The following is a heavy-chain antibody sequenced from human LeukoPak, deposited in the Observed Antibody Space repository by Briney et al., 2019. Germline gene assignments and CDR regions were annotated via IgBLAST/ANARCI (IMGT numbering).Heavy chain of an antibody. J-gene: IGHJ4*02. CDR1: GGTFISYA. CDR2: IIAIFGTA. Sequence: SVKVSCKASGGTFISYAISWVRQAPGQGLEWMGRIIAIFGTANYAQKFQGRVTITTDESTSTAYMELSSLRSEDTAVYYWASAPEYYDFWSGLGDWGQGTLVTVSS. D-gene: IGHD3-3*01. V-gene: IGHV1-69*05. CDR3: ASAPEYYDFWSGLGD.